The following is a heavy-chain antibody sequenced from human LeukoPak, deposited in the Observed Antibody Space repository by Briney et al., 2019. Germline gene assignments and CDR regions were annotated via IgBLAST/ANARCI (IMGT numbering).Heavy chain of an antibody. CDR1: GYTLTELS. J-gene: IGHJ4*02. V-gene: IGHV1-24*01. Sequence: GASVKVSCKVSGYTLTELSMHWVRQAPGKGLEWMGGFDPEDGETIYAQKFQGRVTMTEDTSTDTTYMELRSLRSDDTAVYYCAREGHGGYYYDYFDYWGQGTLVTVSS. D-gene: IGHD3-22*01. CDR2: FDPEDGET. CDR3: AREGHGGYYYDYFDY.